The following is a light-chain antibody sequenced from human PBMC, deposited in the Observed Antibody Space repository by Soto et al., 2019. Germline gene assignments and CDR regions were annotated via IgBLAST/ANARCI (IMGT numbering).Light chain of an antibody. CDR2: GTS. CDR1: QSVSSSY. CDR3: QQYGSSPWT. V-gene: IGKV3-20*01. Sequence: EIVLTQSPGTLSLSPGGRATLSCRASQSVSSSYLAWYQQKPGQAPRLLICGTSSRATGIPDRFSGSGSGTDFTLTISRLEPEDFAVYYCQQYGSSPWTFGQGTKVDIK. J-gene: IGKJ1*01.